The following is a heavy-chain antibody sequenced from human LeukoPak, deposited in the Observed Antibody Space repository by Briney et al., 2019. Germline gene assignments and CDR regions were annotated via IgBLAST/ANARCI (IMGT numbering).Heavy chain of an antibody. CDR3: ARGGQQQLVFDY. J-gene: IGHJ4*02. CDR1: GGTFSSYA. V-gene: IGHV1-69*04. D-gene: IGHD6-13*01. Sequence: SVKVSCKASGGTFSSYAVSWVRQVPGQGLEWMGRIIPIIGKAKYTPRFQGRVTITADKSTSTAYMELSSLRSEDTAVYYCARGGQQQLVFDYWGQGTLVTVSS. CDR2: IIPIIGKA.